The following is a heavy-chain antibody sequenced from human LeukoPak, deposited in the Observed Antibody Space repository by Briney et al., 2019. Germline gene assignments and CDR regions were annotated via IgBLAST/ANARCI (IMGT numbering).Heavy chain of an antibody. D-gene: IGHD1-26*01. J-gene: IGHJ4*02. V-gene: IGHV1-2*02. CDR3: ARVGDLLGIGFDY. Sequence: GSSVKVSCKASGYTFTGYYMHWVRQAPGQGIEWMGWINPNSGGTNYAQKVQGRVTMTRATSISTAYMELSRLRSDATAVYYCARVGDLLGIGFDYWGQGTLVTVSS. CDR1: GYTFTGYY. CDR2: INPNSGGT.